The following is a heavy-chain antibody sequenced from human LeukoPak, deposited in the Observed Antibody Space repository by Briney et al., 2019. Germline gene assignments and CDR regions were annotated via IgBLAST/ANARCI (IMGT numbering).Heavy chain of an antibody. D-gene: IGHD3-10*01. CDR1: GGSISSYY. J-gene: IGHJ5*02. CDR2: IYYSGST. Sequence: SETLSLTCTVSGGSISSYYWSWIRQPPGNGLEWIGYIYYSGSTNYNPSLKSRVTISVDTSKNQFSLKLSSVTAADTAVYYCARCMVRGVTGFDPWGQGTLVTVSS. CDR3: ARCMVRGVTGFDP. V-gene: IGHV4-59*08.